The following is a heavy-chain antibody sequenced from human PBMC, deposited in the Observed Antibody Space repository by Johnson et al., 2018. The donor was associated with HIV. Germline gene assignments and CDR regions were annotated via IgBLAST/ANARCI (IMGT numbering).Heavy chain of an antibody. D-gene: IGHD2-15*01. CDR1: GFTFRSYG. Sequence: VQLLESGGGVVQPGRSLRLSCAASGFTFRSYGMHWVRQAPGKGLEWVAVISYDGSNKYYADSVKGQFTISRDNSKNTLYLQMNSLRAEDTAVYYCATRYYHPYSKEIAAFDIWGQGTMITLSS. CDR3: ATRYYHPYSKEIAAFDI. CDR2: ISYDGSNK. V-gene: IGHV3-30*03. J-gene: IGHJ3*02.